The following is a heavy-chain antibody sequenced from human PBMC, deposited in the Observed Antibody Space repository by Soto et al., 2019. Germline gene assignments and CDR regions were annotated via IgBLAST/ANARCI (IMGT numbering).Heavy chain of an antibody. V-gene: IGHV1-69*13. D-gene: IGHD1-1*01. Sequence: SVKVSCKASGGTFSSYAISWVRQAPGQGLEWMGGIIPIFGTANYAQKFQGRVTITADESTTTAYMELSSLTSEDTAVYYCATGSFTSTGGRIGYHYNAMDVWGQGTTVTV. J-gene: IGHJ6*02. CDR2: IIPIFGTA. CDR3: ATGSFTSTGGRIGYHYNAMDV. CDR1: GGTFSSYA.